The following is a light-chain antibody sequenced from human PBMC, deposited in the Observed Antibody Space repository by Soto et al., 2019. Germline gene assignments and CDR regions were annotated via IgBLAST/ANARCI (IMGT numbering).Light chain of an antibody. Sequence: DIQVTQAPSSLSASIGDRVTITCQASQDISVHLNWYQQKPGKAPRLLIYDASTLQSGVPSRFSGSGSGTYFTFTIASLQPEDVATYFCQHYDHLPPYSFGQGTKLEIK. J-gene: IGKJ2*01. V-gene: IGKV1-33*01. CDR1: QDISVH. CDR2: DAS. CDR3: QHYDHLPPYS.